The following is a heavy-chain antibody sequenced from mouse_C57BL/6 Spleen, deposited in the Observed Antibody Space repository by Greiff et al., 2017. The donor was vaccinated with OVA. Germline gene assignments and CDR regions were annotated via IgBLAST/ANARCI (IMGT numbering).Heavy chain of an antibody. D-gene: IGHD2-4*01. Sequence: QVQLKQPGAELVKPGASVKVSCKASGYTFTSYWMHWVKQRPGQGLEWIGRIHPSDSDTNYNQKFKGKATLTVDKSSSTAYMQLSSLTSEDSAVYYCAIYYDYDEGFAYWGQGTLVTVSA. J-gene: IGHJ3*01. V-gene: IGHV1-74*01. CDR1: GYTFTSYW. CDR2: IHPSDSDT. CDR3: AIYYDYDEGFAY.